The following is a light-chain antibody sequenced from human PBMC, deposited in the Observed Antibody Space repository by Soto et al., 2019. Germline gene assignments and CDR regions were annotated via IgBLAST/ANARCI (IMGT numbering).Light chain of an antibody. CDR2: KTS. Sequence: EVGMTQSPATVSVSPGERTSLSCRASQSIGTNLGWYQQKPGQAPRLLISKTSTRATGVPARFSGSGSGTEFTLTISSLQSEDIAVYYCQQYAGWPLTFGGGTKVDIK. V-gene: IGKV3-15*01. CDR3: QQYAGWPLT. CDR1: QSIGTN. J-gene: IGKJ4*01.